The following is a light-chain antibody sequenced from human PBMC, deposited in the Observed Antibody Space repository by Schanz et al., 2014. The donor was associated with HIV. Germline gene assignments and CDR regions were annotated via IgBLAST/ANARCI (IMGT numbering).Light chain of an antibody. V-gene: IGKV3D-20*02. CDR2: DAS. J-gene: IGKJ5*01. CDR1: QSVSSSY. Sequence: IVLTQSPGTLSLSLGERATLSCRASQSVSSSYLAWYQQKPGQAPRLLIYDASNRATGIPARFSGSGSGTDFTLTISSLEPEDFAVYYCQQRSNWPLTFGQGTRLEIK. CDR3: QQRSNWPLT.